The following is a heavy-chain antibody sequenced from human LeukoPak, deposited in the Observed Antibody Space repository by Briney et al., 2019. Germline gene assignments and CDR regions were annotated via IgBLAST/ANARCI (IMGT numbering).Heavy chain of an antibody. CDR1: GFTFSSYS. J-gene: IGHJ4*02. CDR2: ISSSSSYI. Sequence: PGGSLRLSCAASGFTFSSYSMNWVRQAPGKGLEWVSSISSSSSYIYYADSVKGRFTISRDNAKNSLYLQMNSLRAEDTAVYYCAKDSKENRWTVAGGGFDYWGQGTLVTVSS. CDR3: AKDSKENRWTVAGGGFDY. D-gene: IGHD6-19*01. V-gene: IGHV3-21*04.